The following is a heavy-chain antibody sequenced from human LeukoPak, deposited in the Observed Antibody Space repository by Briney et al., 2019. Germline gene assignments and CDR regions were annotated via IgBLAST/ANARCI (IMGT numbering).Heavy chain of an antibody. J-gene: IGHJ4*02. CDR2: IYPGDSDI. Sequence: GESPKISCKGSGYSFTSYWFGWVRQMPGKGLEWMGIIYPGDSDIRYSPSFQGQVTISADKSISTAYLQWSSLKASDTAMYYCARQGGGYDYYFDYWGQGTLVTVSS. CDR3: ARQGGGYDYYFDY. CDR1: GYSFTSYW. D-gene: IGHD5-12*01. V-gene: IGHV5-51*01.